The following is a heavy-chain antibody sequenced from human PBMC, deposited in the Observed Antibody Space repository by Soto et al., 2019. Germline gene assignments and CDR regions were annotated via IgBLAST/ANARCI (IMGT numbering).Heavy chain of an antibody. CDR1: GGPFSSYA. CDR2: FIPIFGTA. Sequence: QVQLVQSGAEVKKPGSSVKVSCKASGGPFSSYAISWVRQAPGQGLEWMGGFIPIFGTASYALNFQGRVTITADESTSTAYMELSSLRSEHTALYYCAGHSSGVPGYYYGMDVWGQGTTVTVTS. J-gene: IGHJ6*02. D-gene: IGHD3-22*01. V-gene: IGHV1-69*12. CDR3: AGHSSGVPGYYYGMDV.